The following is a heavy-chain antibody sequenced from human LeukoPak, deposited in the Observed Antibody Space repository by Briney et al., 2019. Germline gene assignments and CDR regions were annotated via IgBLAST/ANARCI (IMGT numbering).Heavy chain of an antibody. CDR1: GFTFSNAW. CDR2: IKPDGSEK. Sequence: GGSLRLSCAASGFTFSNAWMSWVRQTPAKGLEWVANIKPDGSEKYYGDSVKGRFTISRDNAKNSLYLQMNSLRADDTAVYYCARQRPSNSGPSFEYWGQGTLVTVSS. V-gene: IGHV3-7*04. D-gene: IGHD4-23*01. CDR3: ARQRPSNSGPSFEY. J-gene: IGHJ4*02.